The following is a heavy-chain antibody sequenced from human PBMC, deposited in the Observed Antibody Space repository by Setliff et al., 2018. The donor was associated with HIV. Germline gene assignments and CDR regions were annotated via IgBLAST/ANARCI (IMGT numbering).Heavy chain of an antibody. CDR3: STSPRGLGVAATGRRYLHH. CDR1: GNTFSSYG. J-gene: IGHJ1*01. D-gene: IGHD6-19*01. Sequence: ASVKVSCKASGNTFSSYGITWVRQAPGQGLEWMGGFDPEDGETISAQKFQGRVTMTEDTSTDTAYMELRSLRSEDTAVYYCSTSPRGLGVAATGRRYLHHWGQGTLVTVSS. V-gene: IGHV1-24*01. CDR2: FDPEDGET.